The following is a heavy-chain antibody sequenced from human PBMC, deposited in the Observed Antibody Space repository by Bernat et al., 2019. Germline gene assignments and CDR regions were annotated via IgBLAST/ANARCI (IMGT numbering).Heavy chain of an antibody. CDR1: GFTFSSYG. V-gene: IGHV3-30*02. Sequence: QVQLVESGGGVVQPGGSLRLSCAASGFTFSSYGMHWVRQAPGKGLEWVAFIRYDGSNQYSAASVKGRFTISRDNSKNTLYLQMTSLRAEDTAVYYCAKCQAERWLQLPTGAWGQGTLVTVSS. D-gene: IGHD5-24*01. CDR2: IRYDGSNQ. CDR3: AKCQAERWLQLPTGA. J-gene: IGHJ4*02.